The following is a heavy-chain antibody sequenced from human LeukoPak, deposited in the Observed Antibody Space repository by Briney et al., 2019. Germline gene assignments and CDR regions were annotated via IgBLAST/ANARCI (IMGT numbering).Heavy chain of an antibody. CDR3: ARGGDSSAPFDI. D-gene: IGHD3-22*01. CDR1: GYTFTGYY. J-gene: IGHJ3*02. Sequence: GASVKVSCKASGYTFTGYYMHWVRQAPAQGLEWMGWINPNSGGTNYAQKLQGRVTMTTDTSTSTAYMELRSLRSDDTAVYYCARGGDSSAPFDIWGQGTMVTVSS. CDR2: INPNSGGT. V-gene: IGHV1-2*02.